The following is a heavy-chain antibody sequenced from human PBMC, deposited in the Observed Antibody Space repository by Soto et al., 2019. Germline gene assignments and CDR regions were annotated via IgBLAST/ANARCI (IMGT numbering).Heavy chain of an antibody. D-gene: IGHD3-9*01. Sequence: QVQLVESGGGVVQAGRSLRLSCAVSGFTFSSYAMHWVRQAPGKGLEWVAVVSYDGSNKYYADSVKGRFAISRDNSKNTLYLQMNSLRVEDTAVYYCAVLRYDIYLTYYITMDVWGQGTTVTVSS. CDR3: AVLRYDIYLTYYITMDV. CDR2: VSYDGSNK. CDR1: GFTFSSYA. J-gene: IGHJ6*02. V-gene: IGHV3-30*09.